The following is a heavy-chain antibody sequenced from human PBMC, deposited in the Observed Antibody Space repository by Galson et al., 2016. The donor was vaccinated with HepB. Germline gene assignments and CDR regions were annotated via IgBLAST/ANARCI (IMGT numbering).Heavy chain of an antibody. V-gene: IGHV3-23*01. CDR1: GFNFNDFS. CDR3: ARDVSGYSGVQ. CDR2: ISGSGGST. J-gene: IGHJ4*02. Sequence: SLRLSCAVPGFNFNDFSMNWVRQAPGKGLEWVSAISGSGGSTYSADSVKGRFTISRDNSKNTLSLQMNSLRAEDTAVYYCARDVSGYSGVQWGQGTLVTVST. D-gene: IGHD5-12*01.